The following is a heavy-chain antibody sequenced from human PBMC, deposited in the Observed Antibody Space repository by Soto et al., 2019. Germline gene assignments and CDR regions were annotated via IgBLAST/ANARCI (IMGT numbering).Heavy chain of an antibody. V-gene: IGHV1-2*04. J-gene: IGHJ4*02. CDR3: ARSKVVIKADFDY. D-gene: IGHD3-22*01. CDR2: INPNSGGT. CDR1: GYTFICYY. Sequence: XSVKVSCKASGYTFICYYIHWVRQAPGQGLEWMGWINPNSGGTNYAQRFQGWVTMTRDRSISTAYMELSRLKSDDTAVYYCARSKVVIKADFDYWGQGTLVTVSS.